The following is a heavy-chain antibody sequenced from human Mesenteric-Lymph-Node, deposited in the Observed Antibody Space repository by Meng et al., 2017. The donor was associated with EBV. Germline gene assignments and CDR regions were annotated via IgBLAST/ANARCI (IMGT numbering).Heavy chain of an antibody. CDR3: ARQYGSSFDY. CDR2: IYYSGTT. J-gene: IGHJ4*02. D-gene: IGHD3-10*01. CDR1: SDSISSTSYH. V-gene: IGHV4-39*01. Sequence: QRQRQEAGPGLVRLSGTLSLICTVSSDSISSTSYHWGWIRQPPGKGLEWIGSIYYSGTTYFNPSLESRVSISVDTSKKQFSLRLTSVTAADTAVYYCARQYGSSFDYWGQGTLVTVSS.